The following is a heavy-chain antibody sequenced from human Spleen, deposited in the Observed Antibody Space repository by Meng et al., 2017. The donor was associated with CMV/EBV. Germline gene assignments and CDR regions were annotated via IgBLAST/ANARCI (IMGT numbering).Heavy chain of an antibody. Sequence: VSFIDYYWSWIRQSPGKGLEWIGDIYHNGSTNYNPPLKSRLTISVDTSKDQFSLKLTSVTAADAAVYYCAREWVITIFGVATRWFDRWGQGTLVTVSS. J-gene: IGHJ5*02. D-gene: IGHD3-3*01. CDR3: AREWVITIFGVATRWFDR. CDR2: IYHNGST. CDR1: VSFIDYY. V-gene: IGHV4-34*01.